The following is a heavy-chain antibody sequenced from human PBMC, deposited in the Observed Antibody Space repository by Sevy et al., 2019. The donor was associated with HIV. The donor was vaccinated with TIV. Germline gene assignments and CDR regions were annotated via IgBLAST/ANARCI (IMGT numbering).Heavy chain of an antibody. CDR2: IYYNGHI. Sequence: EILSLTCTVSGGSITSLYWNWIRQPPGKGLEWIANIYYNGHINYNPSLKSRVTLSLDTSKNQFSLRLSSVTAADTAMYYCAGENAWGRGYSWGQGTLVTVSS. CDR3: AGENAWGRGYS. V-gene: IGHV4-59*08. D-gene: IGHD1-26*01. J-gene: IGHJ4*02. CDR1: GGSITSLY.